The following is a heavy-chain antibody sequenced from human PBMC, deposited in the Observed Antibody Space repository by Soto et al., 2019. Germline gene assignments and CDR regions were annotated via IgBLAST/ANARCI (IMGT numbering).Heavy chain of an antibody. CDR2: IYYSGST. CDR3: ASLYYDILTGYYGMDV. V-gene: IGHV4-39*01. Sequence: QLQLQESGPGLVKPSETLSLTCTVSGGSISSSSYYWGWIRQPPGKGLEWIGSIYYSGSTYYNPSLQSRVTISVVTSKNQFSLKLSSVTAADTAVYYCASLYYDILTGYYGMDVWGQGTTVTVSS. D-gene: IGHD3-9*01. CDR1: GGSISSSSYY. J-gene: IGHJ6*02.